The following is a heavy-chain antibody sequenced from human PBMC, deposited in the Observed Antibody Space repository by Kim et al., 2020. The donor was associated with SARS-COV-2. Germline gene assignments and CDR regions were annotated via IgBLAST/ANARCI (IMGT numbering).Heavy chain of an antibody. J-gene: IGHJ4*02. D-gene: IGHD3-10*01. Sequence: ASVKVSCKASGYTFTKYAMHWVRQAPGQRLEWMGWVNAGSGDTEYSQKFQGRVTMTRDTSASTVYMELSSLRSEDTAVYYCAREYYGSGSYPYDYWGQGT. V-gene: IGHV1-3*01. CDR3: AREYYGSGSYPYDY. CDR2: VNAGSGDT. CDR1: GYTFTKYA.